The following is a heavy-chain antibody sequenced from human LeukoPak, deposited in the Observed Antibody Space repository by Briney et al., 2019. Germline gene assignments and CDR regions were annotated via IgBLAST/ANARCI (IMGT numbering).Heavy chain of an antibody. J-gene: IGHJ5*02. D-gene: IGHD3-9*01. CDR1: GYSISTGYY. CDR3: ARQDVFDWLFDP. CDR2: FYHGGST. V-gene: IGHV4-38-2*02. Sequence: SETLSLTCTVSGYSISTGYYWDWIRQPPGKGLEWIGTFYHGGSTYYNPSLKSRVTISVDTSKNQFSLNLTSVTAADTAVYYCARQDVFDWLFDPWGQGTLVTVSS.